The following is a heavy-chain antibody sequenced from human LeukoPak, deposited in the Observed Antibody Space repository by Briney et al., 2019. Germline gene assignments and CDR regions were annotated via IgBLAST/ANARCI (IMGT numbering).Heavy chain of an antibody. D-gene: IGHD6-13*01. V-gene: IGHV3-23*01. CDR2: ISGSGGST. Sequence: GESLRLSCAASGFTFSSYAMSWVRQAPGKGLEWVSAISGSGGSTYYADSVKGRFTISRDNSKNTLYLQMNSLRAEDTAVYYCAKDPVAETFNWFDPWGQGTLVTVSS. J-gene: IGHJ5*02. CDR1: GFTFSSYA. CDR3: AKDPVAETFNWFDP.